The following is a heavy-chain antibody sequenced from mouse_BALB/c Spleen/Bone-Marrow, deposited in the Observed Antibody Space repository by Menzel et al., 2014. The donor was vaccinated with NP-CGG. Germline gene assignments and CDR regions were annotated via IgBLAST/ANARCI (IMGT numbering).Heavy chain of an antibody. CDR1: GFSLISYG. D-gene: IGHD2-4*01. CDR2: IWPGGST. CDR3: ARDLYYDYDVGAMDY. V-gene: IGHV2-9*02. Sequence: QVQLQQSGPGLEESSQSLSISCTVSGFSLISYGVHWIRQRPGKGLEWLGVIWPGGSTNYNSALMSRLSISKDNSKSQVFLKMNSLQSDYTAMFYCARDLYYDYDVGAMDYWGQGTSVTISS. J-gene: IGHJ4*01.